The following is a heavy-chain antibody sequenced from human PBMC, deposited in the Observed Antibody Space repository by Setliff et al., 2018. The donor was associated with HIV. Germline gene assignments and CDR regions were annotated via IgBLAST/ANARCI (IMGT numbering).Heavy chain of an antibody. J-gene: IGHJ1*01. D-gene: IGHD2-15*01. CDR3: ARARRAGSGPKYFQH. Sequence: PSETLSLTCTVSGGSMNDYYWSWVRQPAGKTLEWLGRMSSSGITNYNPSLKSRVTISVDTSKNQFSLRLSSVTAADTAVYYCARARRAGSGPKYFQHWGQGTLVTVSS. CDR2: MSSSGIT. V-gene: IGHV4-4*07. CDR1: GGSMNDYY.